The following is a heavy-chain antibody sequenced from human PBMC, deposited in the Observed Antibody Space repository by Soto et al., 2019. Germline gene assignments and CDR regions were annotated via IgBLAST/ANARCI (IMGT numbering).Heavy chain of an antibody. CDR1: GFTFSSYS. V-gene: IGHV3-48*01. D-gene: IGHD2-15*01. Sequence: EVQLVESGGGLVQPGGSLRLSCAASGFTFSSYSMNWVRQAPGKGLEWVSYISSSSSTIYYADSVKGRFTISRDNAKNSLYLQMNSLRAEDTAVYYWARAPLGYCSGGSCYPPDYWGQGTLVTVSS. J-gene: IGHJ4*02. CDR3: ARAPLGYCSGGSCYPPDY. CDR2: ISSSSSTI.